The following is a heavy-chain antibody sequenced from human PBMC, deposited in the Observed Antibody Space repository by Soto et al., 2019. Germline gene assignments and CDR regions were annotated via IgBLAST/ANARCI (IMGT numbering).Heavy chain of an antibody. CDR2: IYWDDDQ. CDR3: AHRRDGYNPAQLLFDH. D-gene: IGHD1-1*01. V-gene: IGHV2-5*02. J-gene: IGHJ4*02. CDR1: GFSLSTSGVG. Sequence: QITLKESGPTLVKPTQTLTLTCTFSGFSLSTSGVGVAWIRQPPGKALEWLTLIYWDDDQRYSTSLRSRLTITKDTSKNQVVLTLTNMDPVDTATYFCAHRRDGYNPAQLLFDHWGQGILVTVSS.